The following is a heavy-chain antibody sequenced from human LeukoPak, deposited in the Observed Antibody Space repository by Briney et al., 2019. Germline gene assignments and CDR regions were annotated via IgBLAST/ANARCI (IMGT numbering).Heavy chain of an antibody. Sequence: GGSLRLSCAASGFAFSSYSLNWVRQAPGKGLEWVSYIGTSSSRIYYADSVKGRFTISRDNAKNSLYLQMNGLRAEDTAVYYCARGPSSQFRTDYWGQGTLVTVSS. D-gene: IGHD2-2*01. CDR3: ARGPSSQFRTDY. J-gene: IGHJ4*02. CDR1: GFAFSSYS. CDR2: IGTSSSRI. V-gene: IGHV3-48*01.